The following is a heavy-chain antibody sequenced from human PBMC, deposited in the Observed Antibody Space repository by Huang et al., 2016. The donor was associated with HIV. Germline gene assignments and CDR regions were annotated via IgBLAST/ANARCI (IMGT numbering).Heavy chain of an antibody. D-gene: IGHD3-10*01. V-gene: IGHV5-51*01. CDR2: IYHGDSDT. Sequence: EVHLVQSGAEVKEPGESLKISCQASGYNFDSYWIGWVRQMPGKGLEWMGVIYHGDSDTGYDPSFQGQVTISADQSIKTAYLQWSSLKASDTAIYFCARQGLWLPPTDPFDYWGQGTPVTVSA. CDR1: GYNFDSYW. CDR3: ARQGLWLPPTDPFDY. J-gene: IGHJ4*02.